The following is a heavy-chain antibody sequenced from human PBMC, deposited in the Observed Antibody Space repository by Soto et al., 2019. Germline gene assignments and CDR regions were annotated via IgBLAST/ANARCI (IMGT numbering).Heavy chain of an antibody. V-gene: IGHV3-9*01. CDR2: VSWNSAAK. J-gene: IGHJ4*02. D-gene: IGHD2-21*02. Sequence: EVQLVESGGGLVQPGRSLRLSCVASGFSFDDFVMNWVRQRPGKGLEWVSSVSWNSAAKLYADSVKGRFAISRDSAKKSVYLQMNSLRTDDTSFYFCAKGVATAVPALAYWGQGTLVTVSS. CDR3: AKGVATAVPALAY. CDR1: GFSFDDFV.